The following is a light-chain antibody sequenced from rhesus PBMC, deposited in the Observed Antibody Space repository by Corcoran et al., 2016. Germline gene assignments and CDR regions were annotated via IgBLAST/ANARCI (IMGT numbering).Light chain of an antibody. CDR1: QGITND. CDR2: EAS. CDR3: QHYYSTPRT. J-gene: IGKJ1*01. V-gene: IGKV1-25*01. Sequence: DIQMTQSPSSLSASVGDRVTITCRASQGITNDLSWYQQKPGETPKLLIYEASSLQSGIPSRFSGSGSGTDFTCTISSLESEDFATYYCQHYYSTPRTFGQGTKVEIK.